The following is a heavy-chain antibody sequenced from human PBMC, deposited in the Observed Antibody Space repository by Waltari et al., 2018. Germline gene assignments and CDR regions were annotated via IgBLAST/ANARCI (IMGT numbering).Heavy chain of an antibody. CDR2: IYTSGST. Sequence: QVQLQESGPGLVKPSQTLSPTCTVSGGSISSGTHSGSWIRQPAGKGLEWIGRIYTSGSTNDNPSLKIRVTISVDTSKNQFSLKLSSVTAADTAVYYCARGGGYVNYWGQGTLVTVSS. J-gene: IGHJ4*02. V-gene: IGHV4-61*02. D-gene: IGHD5-12*01. CDR3: ARGGGYVNY. CDR1: GGSISSGTHS.